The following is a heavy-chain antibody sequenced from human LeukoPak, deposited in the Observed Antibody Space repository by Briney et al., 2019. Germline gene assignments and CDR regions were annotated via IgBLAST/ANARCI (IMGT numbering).Heavy chain of an antibody. Sequence: SETLSLTCTVSGYSISSGYYWGWIRQPPGKGLEWIGSIYHSGSTYYNPSLKSRVTISVDTSKNQFSLKLSSVTAADTAVYYCARRKGIAVAGTKYFDYWGQGTLVTVSS. D-gene: IGHD6-19*01. CDR1: GYSISSGYY. V-gene: IGHV4-38-2*02. J-gene: IGHJ4*02. CDR2: IYHSGST. CDR3: ARRKGIAVAGTKYFDY.